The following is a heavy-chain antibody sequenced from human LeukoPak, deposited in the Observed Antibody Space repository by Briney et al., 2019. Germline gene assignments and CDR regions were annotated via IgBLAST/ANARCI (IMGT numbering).Heavy chain of an antibody. Sequence: SETLSLTXTVSGGSISSSSYYWGWIRQPPGKGLEWIGEINHSGSTNYNPSLKSRVTISVDTSKNQFSLKLNSVTAADTAVYYCARGYCSGGSCFYYYYYYMDVWGKGTTVTVSS. CDR3: ARGYCSGGSCFYYYYYYMDV. CDR1: GGSISSSSYY. J-gene: IGHJ6*03. D-gene: IGHD2-15*01. CDR2: INHSGST. V-gene: IGHV4-39*07.